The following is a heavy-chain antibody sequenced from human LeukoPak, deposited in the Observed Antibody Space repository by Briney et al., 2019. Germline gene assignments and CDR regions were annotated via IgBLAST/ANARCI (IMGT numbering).Heavy chain of an antibody. CDR3: ARRRYYDGSGYLE. CDR2: IYYSGRT. V-gene: IGHV4-39*01. D-gene: IGHD3-22*01. J-gene: IGHJ1*01. CDR1: GDSVSRSDSY. Sequence: SETLSLTCSVSGDSVSRSDSYWDWIRQPPGKGLEWIGTIYYSGRTYYSPSLKSRVTMSVDPSNNQFSLNLRSVTDADTAVYYCARRRYYDGSGYLEWGQGTLLSVSS.